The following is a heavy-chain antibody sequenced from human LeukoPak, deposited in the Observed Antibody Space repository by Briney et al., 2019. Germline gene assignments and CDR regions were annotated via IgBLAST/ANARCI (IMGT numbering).Heavy chain of an antibody. D-gene: IGHD4-17*01. V-gene: IGHV5-51*01. CDR1: GSSFTSYW. CDR3: AQTQSVTTEPFDY. Sequence: GESLQISCQGSGSSFTSYWIGWVRQLPGKGLEWMGIIYPGDSDTRYSPSFQGQVTISADKSISTAYLQWSSLKASDTAMYYCAQTQSVTTEPFDYWGEGTLVTVSS. J-gene: IGHJ4*02. CDR2: IYPGDSDT.